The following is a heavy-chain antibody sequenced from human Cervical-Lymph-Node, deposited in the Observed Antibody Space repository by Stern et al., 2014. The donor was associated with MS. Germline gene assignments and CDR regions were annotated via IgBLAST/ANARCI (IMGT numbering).Heavy chain of an antibody. CDR2: IVPLFGTP. CDR1: GGTFNNHV. J-gene: IGHJ4*02. Sequence: VQLVESRAEVKKPGSSVKVSCKASGGTFNNHVISWVRQARGQGLEWMGGIVPLFGTPDYARKFQGRVPITADKSTSTVHMVLSSLNREDTGIYYCANRDMGYTYGRHDYWGQGTLVTVS. D-gene: IGHD5-12*01. CDR3: ANRDMGYTYGRHDY. V-gene: IGHV1-69*06.